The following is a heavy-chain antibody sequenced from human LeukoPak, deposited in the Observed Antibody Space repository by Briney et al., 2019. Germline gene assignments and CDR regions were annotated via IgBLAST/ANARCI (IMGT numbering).Heavy chain of an antibody. D-gene: IGHD2-15*01. Sequence: GGSLRLSCAASGFTFSSYAMHWVRQAPGKGLEWVAVISYDGSNKYYADSVKGRFTISRDNSKNTLYLQMNSLRAEDTAVYYCATRICSGGSCPTQDNWFDPWGQGTLVTVSS. J-gene: IGHJ5*02. CDR3: ATRICSGGSCPTQDNWFDP. V-gene: IGHV3-30-3*02. CDR2: ISYDGSNK. CDR1: GFTFSSYA.